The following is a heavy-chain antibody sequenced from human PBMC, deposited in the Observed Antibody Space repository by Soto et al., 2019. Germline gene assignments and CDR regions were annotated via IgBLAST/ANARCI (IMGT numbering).Heavy chain of an antibody. CDR3: ARDGGPGGWNPNWFYP. V-gene: IGHV4-4*07. D-gene: IGHD1-1*01. CDR1: GASVTTKY. CDR2: IYVSGAT. J-gene: IGHJ5*02. Sequence: QVQLQESGPGLVKPSETLSLICNVSGASVTTKYWNWIRQPAGKGLEWLGRIYVSGATSYNPALKSRLTMSVDPSKNQFSLRLKSLTAADTAVYYCARDGGPGGWNPNWFYPWGQGILVTVSS.